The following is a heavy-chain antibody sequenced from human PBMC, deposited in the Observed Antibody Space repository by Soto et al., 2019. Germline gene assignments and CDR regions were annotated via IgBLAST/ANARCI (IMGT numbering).Heavy chain of an antibody. Sequence: SETLSLTCAVYGGSFSGYYWSWIRQPPGKGLEWIGEINHSGSTNYNPSLKSRATISVDTSKNQFSLKLSSVTAADTAVYYCARVSQYCSGGSCYSGIDYWGQGTLVTVSS. CDR3: ARVSQYCSGGSCYSGIDY. V-gene: IGHV4-34*01. D-gene: IGHD2-15*01. CDR1: GGSFSGYY. CDR2: INHSGST. J-gene: IGHJ4*02.